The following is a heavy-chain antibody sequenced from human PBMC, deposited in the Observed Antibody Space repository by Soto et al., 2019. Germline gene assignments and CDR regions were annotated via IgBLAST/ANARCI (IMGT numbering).Heavy chain of an antibody. J-gene: IGHJ6*02. V-gene: IGHV1-69*01. CDR3: ARRADCSGGSCYEYYYYGMDV. CDR1: GGTFSSYA. D-gene: IGHD2-15*01. CDR2: IIPIFGTA. Sequence: QVQLVQSGAEVTKPGSSVKVSCKASGGTFSSYAISWVRQAPGQGLEWMGGIIPIFGTANYAQKFQGRVTITADESTSTAYMELSSLRSEDTAVYYCARRADCSGGSCYEYYYYGMDVWGQGTTVTVSS.